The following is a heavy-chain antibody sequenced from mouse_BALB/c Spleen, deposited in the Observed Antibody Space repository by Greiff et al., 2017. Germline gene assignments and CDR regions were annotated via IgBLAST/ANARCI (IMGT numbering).Heavy chain of an antibody. CDR2: ISYDGSN. CDR1: GYSITSGYY. CDR3: ARGGFIKGAMDY. D-gene: IGHD1-1*01. V-gene: IGHV3-6*02. Sequence: EVKLMESGPGLVKPSQSLSLTCSVTGYSITSGYYWNWIRQFPGNKLEWMGYISYDGSNNYNPSLKNRISITRDTSKNQFFLKLNSVTTEDTATYYCARGGFIKGAMDYWGQGTSVTVSS. J-gene: IGHJ4*01.